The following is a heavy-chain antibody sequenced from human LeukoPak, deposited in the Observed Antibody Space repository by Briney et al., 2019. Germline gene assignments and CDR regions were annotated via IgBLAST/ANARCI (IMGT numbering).Heavy chain of an antibody. Sequence: QPGGSLRLSCAASGFTFSSYGMHWVRQAPGKGLEWVAVIWYDGSNKHYADSVKGRFTISRDNSKNTLYLQMNSLRAEDTAVYYCARDGTGHDSSGYYRYFDYWGQGTLVTVSS. D-gene: IGHD3-22*01. CDR1: GFTFSSYG. CDR2: IWYDGSNK. CDR3: ARDGTGHDSSGYYRYFDY. J-gene: IGHJ4*02. V-gene: IGHV3-33*01.